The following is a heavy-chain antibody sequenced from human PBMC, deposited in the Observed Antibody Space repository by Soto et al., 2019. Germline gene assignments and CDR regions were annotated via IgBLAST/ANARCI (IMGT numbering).Heavy chain of an antibody. V-gene: IGHV5-10-1*01. J-gene: IGHJ6*02. Sequence: GESLKISWKGSGYSFTSYWISWVRQMPGKGVEWMGRIDPSDSYTNYSPSFQGHVTISADKSISTAYLQWSSLKASDTAMYYCARHPSLDVQALGYYGMDVWGQGTTVTVSS. CDR2: IDPSDSYT. CDR1: GYSFTSYW. CDR3: ARHPSLDVQALGYYGMDV.